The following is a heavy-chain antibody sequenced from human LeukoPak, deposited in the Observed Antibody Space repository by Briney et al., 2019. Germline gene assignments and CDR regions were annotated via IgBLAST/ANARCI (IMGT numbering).Heavy chain of an antibody. V-gene: IGHV3-23*01. J-gene: IGHJ5*02. CDR2: ISGSGGST. Sequence: QPGGSLRLSCAASGFTFSSYAMSWVRQAPGKGLEWVSAISGSGGSTYYADSVKGRFTISRDNSKNTLYLQMNSLRAEDTAVYYCARDQAALNWFDPWGQGTLVTVSS. D-gene: IGHD6-6*01. CDR1: GFTFSSYA. CDR3: ARDQAALNWFDP.